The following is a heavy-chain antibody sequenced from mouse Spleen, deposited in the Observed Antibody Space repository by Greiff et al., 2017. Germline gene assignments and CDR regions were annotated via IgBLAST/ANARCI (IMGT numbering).Heavy chain of an antibody. CDR3: ASSYYDQAWFAY. J-gene: IGHJ3*01. Sequence: VQLQQPGAELVKPGASVKVSCKASGYTFTSYWMHWVKQRPGQGLEWIGRIHPSDSDTNYNQKFKGKATLTVDKSSSTAYMQLSSLTSEDSAVYYCASSYYDQAWFAYWGQGTLVTVSA. V-gene: IGHV1-74*01. D-gene: IGHD1-1*01. CDR2: IHPSDSDT. CDR1: GYTFTSYW.